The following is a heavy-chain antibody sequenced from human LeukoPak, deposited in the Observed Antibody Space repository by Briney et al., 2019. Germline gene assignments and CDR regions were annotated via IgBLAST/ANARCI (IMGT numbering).Heavy chain of an antibody. CDR1: GFSLSTRGVG. Sequence: SAPTLVNPTQTLTLTCTFSGFSLSTRGVGVGWIRQPPGKALECLALITWHDDTRYSPSLKSRLTITRDTSKHQVLLTMTHMNPVDTATYYCAHSCNWGGPWAYFDCWGRGTLVTVSS. V-gene: IGHV2-5*01. CDR2: ITWHDDT. D-gene: IGHD3-10*01. CDR3: AHSCNWGGPWAYFDC. J-gene: IGHJ4*02.